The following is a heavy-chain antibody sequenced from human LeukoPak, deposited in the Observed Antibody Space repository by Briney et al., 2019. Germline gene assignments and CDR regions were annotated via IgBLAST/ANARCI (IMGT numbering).Heavy chain of an antibody. CDR1: GYTFTGYY. Sequence: ASVKVSCKASGYTFTGYYMHWVRQAPGQGLEWMGWMNPNSGNTGYAQKFQGRITITRNTSISTAYMELNSLRSEDTAVYYCARANTASRLGDTFDIWGQGTMVTVSS. D-gene: IGHD6-6*01. CDR2: MNPNSGNT. CDR3: ARANTASRLGDTFDI. J-gene: IGHJ3*02. V-gene: IGHV1-8*03.